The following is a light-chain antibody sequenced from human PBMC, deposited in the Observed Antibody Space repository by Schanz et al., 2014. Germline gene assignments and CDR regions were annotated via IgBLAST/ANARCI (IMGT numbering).Light chain of an antibody. Sequence: QSALTQPRSVSGSPGQSVTISCTGTNSDVGGYDYVSWYQQHPGKAPKLMIYDVSNRPSGVSNRFSGSKSGSTASLTISGLQAEDEADYYCSSYTSSSTRVFGTGTKLTVL. V-gene: IGLV2-14*03. J-gene: IGLJ1*01. CDR3: SSYTSSSTRV. CDR1: NSDVGGYDY. CDR2: DVS.